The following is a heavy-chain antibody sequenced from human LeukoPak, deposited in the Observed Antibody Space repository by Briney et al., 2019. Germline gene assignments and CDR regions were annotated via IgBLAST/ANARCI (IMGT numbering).Heavy chain of an antibody. V-gene: IGHV3-21*04. D-gene: IGHD6-19*01. J-gene: IGHJ5*02. CDR3: ARHPYSSGWYEDWFDP. CDR1: GFTFSNYN. Sequence: GGSLRLSCAASGFTFSNYNMNWVRQAPGKGLEWVSSISRSSSSIYYADSVKGRFTISRDNTKNSLYLQMNSLKASDTAMYYCARHPYSSGWYEDWFDPWGQGTLVTVSS. CDR2: ISRSSSSI.